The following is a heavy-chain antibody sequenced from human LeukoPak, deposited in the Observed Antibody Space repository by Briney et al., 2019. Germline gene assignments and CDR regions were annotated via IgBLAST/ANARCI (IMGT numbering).Heavy chain of an antibody. D-gene: IGHD3-10*01. V-gene: IGHV1-2*02. CDR1: GYTFTGYY. CDR3: ARDSITMVRWFDY. J-gene: IGHJ4*02. CDR2: INPNSGGT. Sequence: GASVKVSCRASGYTFTGYYMHWVRQAPGQGLEWMGWINPNSGGTNYAQKFQGRVTMTRDTSISTAYMELSRLRSDDTAVYYCARDSITMVRWFDYWGQGTLVTVSS.